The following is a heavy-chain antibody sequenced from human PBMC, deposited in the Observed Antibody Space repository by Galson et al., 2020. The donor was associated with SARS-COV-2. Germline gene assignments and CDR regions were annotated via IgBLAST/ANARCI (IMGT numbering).Heavy chain of an antibody. D-gene: IGHD6-19*01. CDR3: ARDKWLEGARNYYYYGMDV. CDR1: GGSISSYY. Sequence: LETLSLTCTVSGGSISSYYWSWIRQPPGKGLEWIGYIYYSGSTNYNPSLKSRVTISVDTSKNQFSLKLSSVTAADTAVYYCARDKWLEGARNYYYYGMDVWGQGTTVTVSS. CDR2: IYYSGST. J-gene: IGHJ6*02. V-gene: IGHV4-59*13.